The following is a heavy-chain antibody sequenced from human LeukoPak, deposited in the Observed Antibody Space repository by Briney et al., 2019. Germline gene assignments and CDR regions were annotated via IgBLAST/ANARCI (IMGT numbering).Heavy chain of an antibody. CDR2: ISDSGGTT. CDR1: GFTFSTYG. V-gene: IGHV3-23*01. Sequence: GGSLRLSCAASGFTFSTYGMSWVRQAPGKGLEWVSAISDSGGTTYYADSVKGRFTISRDNSKNTLYLQMNSLRDEDMAVYYCAKGVRLGAITMIRGVRRTYYYMDVWGKGTTVTISS. CDR3: AKGVRLGAITMIRGVRRTYYYMDV. D-gene: IGHD3-10*01. J-gene: IGHJ6*03.